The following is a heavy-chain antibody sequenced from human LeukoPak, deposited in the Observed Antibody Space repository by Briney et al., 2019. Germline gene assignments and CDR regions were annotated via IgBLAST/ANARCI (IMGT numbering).Heavy chain of an antibody. D-gene: IGHD6-13*01. Sequence: ASVKVSCKASRYTFTSYDINWVRQATGQGLEWMGWMNPNSGNTGYAQKFQGRVTMTRNTSISTAYMELSSLRSEDTAVYYCARGPGYSSSWEDGIDYWGQGTLVTVSS. V-gene: IGHV1-8*01. CDR3: ARGPGYSSSWEDGIDY. CDR1: RYTFTSYD. CDR2: MNPNSGNT. J-gene: IGHJ4*02.